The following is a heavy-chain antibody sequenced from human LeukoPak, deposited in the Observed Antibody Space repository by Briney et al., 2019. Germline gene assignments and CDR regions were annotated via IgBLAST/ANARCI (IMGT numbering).Heavy chain of an antibody. Sequence: GGSLRLSCAASGFSFSNSVMHWVRQAPGKGLEWVAGIRSSGDVAYYVDSVQGRFAISRDNSRNTLYLQMNRLRAEDTAVYYCAKEHGGNCQNPGCDFDSWGQGTLVTASS. D-gene: IGHD4-23*01. CDR3: AKEHGGNCQNPGCDFDS. V-gene: IGHV3-23*01. CDR1: GFSFSNSV. CDR2: IRSSGDVA. J-gene: IGHJ4*02.